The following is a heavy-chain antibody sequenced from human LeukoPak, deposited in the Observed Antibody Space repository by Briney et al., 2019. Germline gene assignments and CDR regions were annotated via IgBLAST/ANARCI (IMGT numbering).Heavy chain of an antibody. D-gene: IGHD3-10*01. Sequence: SETLSLTCTVSGGSISSYYWSWIRQPPGKGLEWIGYIYYSGSTNYNPSLKSRVTISVDTSKNQFSLKLSSVTAADMTVYYCARGGGYYGSGTDFDYWGQGTLVTVSS. CDR2: IYYSGST. J-gene: IGHJ4*02. CDR3: ARGGGYYGSGTDFDY. CDR1: GGSISSYY. V-gene: IGHV4-59*01.